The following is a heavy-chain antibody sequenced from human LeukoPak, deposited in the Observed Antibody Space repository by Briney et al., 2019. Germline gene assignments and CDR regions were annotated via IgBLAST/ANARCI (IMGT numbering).Heavy chain of an antibody. J-gene: IGHJ4*02. D-gene: IGHD2-21*02. CDR2: ISGSGSNT. V-gene: IGHV3-23*01. Sequence: GGTLRLSCAASGFTFRRYGMSWVRQAPGKGLEWVSAISGSGSNTFYGDSVKGRFTISRDNSKNTLYLQMNSLRVEDTAVYYCARGALALCGGDCSTTYFDYWGQGTLVTVSS. CDR1: GFTFRRYG. CDR3: ARGALALCGGDCSTTYFDY.